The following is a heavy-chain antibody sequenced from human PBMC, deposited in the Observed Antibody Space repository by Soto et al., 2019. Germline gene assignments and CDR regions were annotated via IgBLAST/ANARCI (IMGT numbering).Heavy chain of an antibody. J-gene: IGHJ4*02. CDR1: GFIVSSKY. Sequence: EVQLVESGGGLIQPGGSLRLSCAASGFIVSSKYMSWVRQAPGKGLEWVSILYTDDTTYYADSVKGRFTISRDNSKNTLYLQRNSLRAEDTAVYYCARVGAVAAVDSWGQGTLVTVSS. D-gene: IGHD6-19*01. V-gene: IGHV3-53*01. CDR3: ARVGAVAAVDS. CDR2: LYTDDTT.